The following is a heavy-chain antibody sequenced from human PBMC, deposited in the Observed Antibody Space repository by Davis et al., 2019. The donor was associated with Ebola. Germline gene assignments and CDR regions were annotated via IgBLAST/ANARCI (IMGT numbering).Heavy chain of an antibody. V-gene: IGHV3-23*01. D-gene: IGHD3-3*01. Sequence: GESLKISCAVSGVTFRNYVMSWVRQAPGKGLEWVSAISGSGGSTYYADSVKGRFTISRDNSKNTLYLQMNSLRAEDTAVYYCAKEEWLSYGMDVWGQGTTVTVSS. CDR2: ISGSGGST. CDR1: GVTFRNYV. J-gene: IGHJ6*02. CDR3: AKEEWLSYGMDV.